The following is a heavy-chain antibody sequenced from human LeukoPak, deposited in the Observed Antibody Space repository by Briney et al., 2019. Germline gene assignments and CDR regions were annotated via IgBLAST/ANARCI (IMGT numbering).Heavy chain of an antibody. CDR1: GGSFSGYY. CDR2: INHSGST. CDR3: ARAARPGGFDP. Sequence: SETLSLTCAVYGGSFSGYYWSWIRQRPGKGLEWIGEINHSGSTNYNPSLKSRVTISLDTSKNQFSLKLSSVTAADTAVYYCARAARPGGFDPWGQGTLVTVSS. J-gene: IGHJ5*02. V-gene: IGHV4-34*01.